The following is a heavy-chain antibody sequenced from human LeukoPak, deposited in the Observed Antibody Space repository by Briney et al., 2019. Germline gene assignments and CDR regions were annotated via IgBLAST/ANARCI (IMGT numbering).Heavy chain of an antibody. J-gene: IGHJ4*02. Sequence: PSQTLSLTCTVSGGSISSGGYYWSWIRQHPGKGLEWIGYIYYSGSTYYNPSLKSRVTISVDTSKNQFSLKLSSLTAADTAVYYCARQNNYIAAAFDYWGQGTLVTVSS. V-gene: IGHV4-31*03. CDR2: IYYSGST. CDR3: ARQNNYIAAAFDY. D-gene: IGHD6-13*01. CDR1: GGSISSGGYY.